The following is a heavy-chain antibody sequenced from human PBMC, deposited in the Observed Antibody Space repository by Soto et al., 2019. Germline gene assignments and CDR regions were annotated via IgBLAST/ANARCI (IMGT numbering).Heavy chain of an antibody. CDR1: GGTFSCYA. CDR2: IIPIFGTA. J-gene: IGHJ5*02. V-gene: IGHV1-69*13. Sequence: GASVKVSCKASGGTFSCYAISWVRQAPGQGLEWMGGIIPIFGTANYAQKFQGRVTITADESTSTAYMELSSLRSEDTAVYYCARGTHNWNYKTGGPNWFDPSGQGTLVTVSS. D-gene: IGHD1-7*01. CDR3: ARGTHNWNYKTGGPNWFDP.